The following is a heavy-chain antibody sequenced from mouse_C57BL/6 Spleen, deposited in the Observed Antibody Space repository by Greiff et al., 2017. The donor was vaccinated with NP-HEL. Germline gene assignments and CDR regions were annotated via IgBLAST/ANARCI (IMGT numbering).Heavy chain of an antibody. J-gene: IGHJ3*01. V-gene: IGHV5-4*01. D-gene: IGHD2-4*01. Sequence: EVQGVESGGGLVKPGGSLKLSCAASGFTFSSYAMSWVRQTPEKRLEWVATISDGGSYTYYPDNVKGRFTISRDNAKNNLYLQMSHLKSEDTAMYYCARDSGLRSWFAYWGQGTLVTVSA. CDR3: ARDSGLRSWFAY. CDR2: ISDGGSYT. CDR1: GFTFSSYA.